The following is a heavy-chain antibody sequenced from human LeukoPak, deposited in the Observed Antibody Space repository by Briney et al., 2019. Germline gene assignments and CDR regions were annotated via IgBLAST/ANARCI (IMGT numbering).Heavy chain of an antibody. CDR3: AREEAYDSSGYYYYFDY. V-gene: IGHV1-69*05. CDR2: IIPIFGTA. Sequence: GASVKVSCKASGGTFSSYAISWVRQDPGQGLEWMGRIIPIFGTANYAQKFQGRVTITTDESTSTAYMELSSLRSEDTAVYYCAREEAYDSSGYYYYFDYWSQGTLVTVSS. D-gene: IGHD3-22*01. CDR1: GGTFSSYA. J-gene: IGHJ4*02.